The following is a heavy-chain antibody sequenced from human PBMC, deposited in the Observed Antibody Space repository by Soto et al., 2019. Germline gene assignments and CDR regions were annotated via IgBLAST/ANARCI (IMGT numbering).Heavy chain of an antibody. CDR3: ASRWILGGFDY. CDR2: IYHSGST. V-gene: IGHV4-4*02. J-gene: IGHJ4*02. Sequence: QVQLQESGPGLVKPSGTLSLTCAVSGGSISSSNWWSWVRQPPGKGLEWIGEIYHSGSTNYNPSLKSRVTLSLDESKNPFPLKLSSVTAADTAVDYCASRWILGGFDYWGQGTLVTVSS. CDR1: GGSISSSNW. D-gene: IGHD5-18*01.